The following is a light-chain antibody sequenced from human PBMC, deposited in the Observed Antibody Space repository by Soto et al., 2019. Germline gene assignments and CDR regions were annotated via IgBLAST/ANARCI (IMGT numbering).Light chain of an antibody. Sequence: QSVLTQPPSXXXXXGQRVTISCTGSSSNLGAGYDVHWYQQLPGTAPNLLIYGNSDRPSGVPDRFSGSKSGTSASLAITGLQAEDEADYYCQSYDSSLSGSKVLFGGGTKLTVL. J-gene: IGLJ2*01. CDR2: GNS. CDR1: SSNLGAGYD. V-gene: IGLV1-40*01. CDR3: QSYDSSLSGSKVL.